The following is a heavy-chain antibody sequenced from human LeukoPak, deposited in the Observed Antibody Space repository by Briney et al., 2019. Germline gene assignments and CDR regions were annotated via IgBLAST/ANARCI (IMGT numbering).Heavy chain of an antibody. CDR2: IKEDGTET. V-gene: IGHV3-7*03. Sequence: GGSLRLSRAASGFMFSSNRMSWVRLAPGKGLEWVANIKEDGTETYYVDSVKGRFTISRDNAKNSLYLQMNSLRVEDTAVYYCAKEGRSLQTYWGQGTLVTVSS. D-gene: IGHD5-24*01. CDR3: AKEGRSLQTY. J-gene: IGHJ4*02. CDR1: GFMFSSNR.